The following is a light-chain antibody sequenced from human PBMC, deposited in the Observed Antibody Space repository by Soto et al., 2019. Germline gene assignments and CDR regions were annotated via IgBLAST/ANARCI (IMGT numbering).Light chain of an antibody. V-gene: IGLV8-61*01. CDR2: STN. J-gene: IGLJ7*01. Sequence: QTVVTQEPSFSVSPGWTVTLTCGLSSGSVSTKYYPSWYQQTPGQAPRTLIYSTNTRSSGVPDRFSGSILGNKAALTITGAQADDESDYYCVLHMGSGISLFGGGTQLTVL. CDR3: VLHMGSGISL. CDR1: SGSVSTKYY.